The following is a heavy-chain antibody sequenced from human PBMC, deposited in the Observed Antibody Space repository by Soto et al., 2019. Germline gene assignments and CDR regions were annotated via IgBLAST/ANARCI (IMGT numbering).Heavy chain of an antibody. J-gene: IGHJ5*02. CDR2: IVNDGSDK. Sequence: QVQLVESGGGVVQPGRSLRLSCAASGFTFSRFGMHWVRQPPGKGLEWLAVIVNDGSDKDHADSVKGRFTISRDNSMNTLYLQMNSLRAEDTAVYYCARDDDYDDNGLDLWGQGTLVTVSS. D-gene: IGHD4-17*01. CDR1: GFTFSRFG. CDR3: ARDDDYDDNGLDL. V-gene: IGHV3-33*01.